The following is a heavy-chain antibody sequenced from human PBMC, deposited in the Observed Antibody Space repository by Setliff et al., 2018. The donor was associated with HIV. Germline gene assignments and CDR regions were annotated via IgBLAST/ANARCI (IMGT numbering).Heavy chain of an antibody. D-gene: IGHD2-2*01. J-gene: IGHJ6*03. CDR1: ADSVSSNSAA. Sequence: SQTLSLTCAISADSVSSNSAAWNWIRQSPSRGLEWLGRTYYRSKWYNDYAVSVKSRITINPDTSQNQFSLQLNSVTPEDTAVYYCARGGGYCSSTSCYSGITRLGFYMDVLGKGTTVTVSS. V-gene: IGHV6-1*01. CDR3: ARGGGYCSSTSCYSGITRLGFYMDV. CDR2: TYYRSKWYN.